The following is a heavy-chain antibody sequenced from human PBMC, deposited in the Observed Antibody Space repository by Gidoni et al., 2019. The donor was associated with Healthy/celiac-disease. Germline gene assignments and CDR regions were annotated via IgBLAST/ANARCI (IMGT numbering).Heavy chain of an antibody. CDR2: IPYDGSNK. Sequence: QVQLVESGGGVVQPGRSLRLSCAASGFTFSSYAMHWVRQAPGKGLEWVAVIPYDGSNKYYADSVKGRFTISRDNSKNTLYLQMNSLRAEDTAVYYCARDFVTTVPGDYWGQGTLVTVSS. CDR1: GFTFSSYA. D-gene: IGHD4-17*01. CDR3: ARDFVTTVPGDY. V-gene: IGHV3-30-3*01. J-gene: IGHJ4*02.